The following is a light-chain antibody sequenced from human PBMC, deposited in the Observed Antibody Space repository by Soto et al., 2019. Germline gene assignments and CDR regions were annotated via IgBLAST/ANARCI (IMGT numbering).Light chain of an antibody. CDR1: QSVSSN. Sequence: ERVMTQSPSTLSVSPGERATLSCRASQSVSSNLAWYQQRPGQAPRLFIYGASTRAPGIPPRFSGRGSGTEFTLTISSLQSEDFAVYYCQQYDNWPLTFGQGTQLDIK. CDR3: QQYDNWPLT. V-gene: IGKV3-15*01. CDR2: GAS. J-gene: IGKJ5*01.